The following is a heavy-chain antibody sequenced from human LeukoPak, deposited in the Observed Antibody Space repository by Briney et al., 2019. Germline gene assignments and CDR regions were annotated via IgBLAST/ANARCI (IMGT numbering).Heavy chain of an antibody. CDR3: ARAFRDPLSGSYYFDY. Sequence: PSETLSLTCGVSGYSISNGYYWGWIRQPPGKGLEWVGSIYHSSGRTYYSSSLRSRVTISVDTSKNQFSLKLSSVTAADTAVYYCARAFRDPLSGSYYFDYWGQGTLVTVSS. D-gene: IGHD1-26*01. CDR1: GYSISNGYY. CDR2: IYHSSGRT. J-gene: IGHJ4*02. V-gene: IGHV4-38-2*01.